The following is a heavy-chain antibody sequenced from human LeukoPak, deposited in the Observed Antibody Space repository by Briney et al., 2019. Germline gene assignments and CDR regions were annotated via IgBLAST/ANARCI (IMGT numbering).Heavy chain of an antibody. Sequence: GGSLRLPCLASGFTFNRYSMKWVRQAPGKGLEWVSSISGSSNDKHYIDSVKGRFTISRDNAKNSLFLQMNSLRAEDTAVYYCVRAEGSSGSSEYFQHWGQGTLVTASS. D-gene: IGHD5-12*01. V-gene: IGHV3-21*01. CDR1: GFTFNRYS. CDR3: VRAEGSSGSSEYFQH. J-gene: IGHJ1*01. CDR2: ISGSSNDK.